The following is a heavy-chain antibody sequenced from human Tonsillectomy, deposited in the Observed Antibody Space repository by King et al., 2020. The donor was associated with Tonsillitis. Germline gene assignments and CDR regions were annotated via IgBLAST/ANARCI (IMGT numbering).Heavy chain of an antibody. V-gene: IGHV3-30*18. CDR2: ISHDGSNK. CDR3: AKLRVYCGYLAYYYFYVIDV. D-gene: IGHD5-12*01. CDR1: GIAFSTYG. J-gene: IGHJ6*02. Sequence: VQLVESGGGVVQPGRSLRLSCAASGIAFSTYGMHWVRQAPGKGLEWVAAISHDGSNKNHADSVKGRFTISRDNSNNILYLQMNSLRPEDTAVYYCAKLRVYCGYLAYYYFYVIDVWGQGTPVTVSS.